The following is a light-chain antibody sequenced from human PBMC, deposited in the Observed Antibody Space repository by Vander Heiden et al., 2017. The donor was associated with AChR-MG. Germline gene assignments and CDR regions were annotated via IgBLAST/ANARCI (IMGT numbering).Light chain of an antibody. CDR1: QSISSY. J-gene: IGKJ3*01. Sequence: DIQMTQSPSSLSASVGDRVTITCRASQSISSYLNWYQQKPVKAPKLLIYAASSLQSGVPSRFSGSGSGTDFTLTISRLQPEDFATYYCQQSYSTQAFGPGTKVDIK. V-gene: IGKV1-39*01. CDR3: QQSYSTQA. CDR2: AAS.